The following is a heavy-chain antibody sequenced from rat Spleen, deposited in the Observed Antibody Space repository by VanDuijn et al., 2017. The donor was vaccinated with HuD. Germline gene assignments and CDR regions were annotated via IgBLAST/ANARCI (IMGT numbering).Heavy chain of an antibody. V-gene: IGHV5-29*01. CDR3: AGAGYLRDWYFDF. D-gene: IGHD2-2*01. Sequence: EVQLVESDGGLVQPGRSLKLSCAASGFTFSDYYMAWVRQAPTKGLGWVATISSDGGRNFYRDSVKGRFTISRDNAKRTLVLQMDSLTSDDTATYHCAGAGYLRDWYFDFWGPGTMVAVSS. CDR1: GFTFSDYY. J-gene: IGHJ1*01. CDR2: ISSDGGRN.